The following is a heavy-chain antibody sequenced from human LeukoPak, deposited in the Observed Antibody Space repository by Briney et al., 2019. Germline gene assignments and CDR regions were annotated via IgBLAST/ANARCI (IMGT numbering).Heavy chain of an antibody. CDR3: GRDPTYRNYFYS. V-gene: IGHV1-46*02. CDR2: IRPGGDGP. J-gene: IGHJ4*02. Sequence: ASVKVSCKASGNSLNNYHMHWVRQAPGQGLEWLGIIRPGGDGPSYAQKFQGRVTMTRDMSTRTVYMELSSLTSVDTAVYYCGRDPTYRNYFYSWGQGTLVTVSS. CDR1: GNSLNNYH. D-gene: IGHD1-1*01.